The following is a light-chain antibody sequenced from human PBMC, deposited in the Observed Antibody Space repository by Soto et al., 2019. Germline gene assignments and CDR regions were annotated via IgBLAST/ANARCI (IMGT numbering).Light chain of an antibody. V-gene: IGLV1-40*01. CDR2: GNS. CDR3: QSYDSSLSGWV. CDR1: SSNIGAGYD. Sequence: QSVLTQPPSVSGAPGQRVTISGTGSSSNIGAGYDVHWYQQLPGTAPKLLISGNSNRPSGVPDRFSGSKSGTSASLAITGLQAEDEADYYCQSYDSSLSGWVFGGGTKLTAL. J-gene: IGLJ3*02.